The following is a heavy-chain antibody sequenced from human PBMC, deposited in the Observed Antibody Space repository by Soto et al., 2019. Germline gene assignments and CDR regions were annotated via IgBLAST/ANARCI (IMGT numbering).Heavy chain of an antibody. V-gene: IGHV3-74*01. CDR2: INSDGSST. D-gene: IGHD2-2*01. J-gene: IGHJ3*02. CDR3: AREGRLGYCSSTSCLARLNDAFDI. Sequence: GGSLRLSCAASGFTFSSYWMHWVRQAPGKGLVWVSRINSDGSSTSYADSVKGRFTISRDNAKNTLYLRMNSLRAEDTAVYYCAREGRLGYCSSTSCLARLNDAFDIWGQGTMVTVSS. CDR1: GFTFSSYW.